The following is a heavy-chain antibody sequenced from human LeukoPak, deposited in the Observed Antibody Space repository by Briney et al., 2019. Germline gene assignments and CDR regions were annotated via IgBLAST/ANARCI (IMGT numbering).Heavy chain of an antibody. J-gene: IGHJ6*03. CDR1: GYSISSGYY. CDR3: ARVVKSMVRGVIRMSYYYYYMDV. Sequence: SETLSLTCTVSGYSISSGYYWGWIRQPPGKGLEWIGSIYHSGSTYYNPSLKSRVTISVDTSKNQFSLKLSSVTAADTAVYYCARVVKSMVRGVIRMSYYYYYMDVWGKGTTVTVSS. D-gene: IGHD3-10*01. CDR2: IYHSGST. V-gene: IGHV4-38-2*02.